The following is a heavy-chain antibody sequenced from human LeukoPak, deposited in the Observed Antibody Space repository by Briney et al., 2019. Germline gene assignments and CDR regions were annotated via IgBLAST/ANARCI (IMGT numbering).Heavy chain of an antibody. D-gene: IGHD5-18*01. CDR3: VRHNYGYDY. V-gene: IGHV3-74*01. CDR2: ILNDGGST. Sequence: GGSLRLSCAASGFTFNRYWMHWVRQAPGEGPVWVAHILNDGGSTSYADSVKGRFTISRDNAKNTLPLQMNSLRAEDTAVYYCVRHNYGYDYWGQGTPVTVSS. J-gene: IGHJ4*02. CDR1: GFTFNRYW.